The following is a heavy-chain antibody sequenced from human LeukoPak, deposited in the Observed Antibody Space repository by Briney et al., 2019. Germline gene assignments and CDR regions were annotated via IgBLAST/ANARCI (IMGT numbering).Heavy chain of an antibody. CDR3: VRDFRFLEDY. J-gene: IGHJ4*02. D-gene: IGHD3-3*01. Sequence: PGGSLRLSCAASGLTFSNAWMSWVRQAPGKGLEWVGRIKRKSDGGTTDYAAPVKGRFTISRDNSKNTLYLQMNSLRAEDTAVYYCVRDFRFLEDYWGQGTLVNVSS. V-gene: IGHV3-15*01. CDR1: GLTFSNAW. CDR2: IKRKSDGGTT.